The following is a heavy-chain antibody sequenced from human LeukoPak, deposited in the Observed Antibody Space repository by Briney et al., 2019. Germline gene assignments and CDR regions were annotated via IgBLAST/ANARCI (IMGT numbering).Heavy chain of an antibody. Sequence: ASVKVSCKASGYTFSGYYMHWVRQAPGQGLEWMGWINPNSGDTNYAQKFLGRVSMTRDTSINTAYMELSRLRSDDTSVYYCARTLPNYYYGMDVWGQGTTVTVSS. CDR2: INPNSGDT. CDR3: ARTLPNYYYGMDV. J-gene: IGHJ6*02. D-gene: IGHD1-26*01. V-gene: IGHV1-2*02. CDR1: GYTFSGYY.